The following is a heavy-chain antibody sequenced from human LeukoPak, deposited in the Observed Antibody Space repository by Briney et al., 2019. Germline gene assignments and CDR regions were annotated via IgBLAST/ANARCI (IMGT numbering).Heavy chain of an antibody. CDR2: INHSGST. D-gene: IGHD2-15*01. Sequence: SETLSLTCAVYGGSFSGYYWSWIRQPPGKGLEWIGEINHSGSTNYNPSLKSRVTISVDTSKNQLSLKLSSVTAADTAVYYCARALLEFRVVVAADSGRWFDPWGQGTLVTVSS. CDR1: GGSFSGYY. J-gene: IGHJ5*02. V-gene: IGHV4-34*01. CDR3: ARALLEFRVVVAADSGRWFDP.